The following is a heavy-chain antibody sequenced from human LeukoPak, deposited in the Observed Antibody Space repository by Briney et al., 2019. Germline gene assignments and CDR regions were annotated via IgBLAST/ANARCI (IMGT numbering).Heavy chain of an antibody. CDR2: IYYSGST. D-gene: IGHD3-3*01. J-gene: IGHJ4*02. CDR3: ARSNSRRGNVLRFLEDNYYFDY. V-gene: IGHV4-39*01. CDR1: GGSISSSSYY. Sequence: SETLSLTCTVSGGSISSSSYYWGWIRQPPGKGLEWIGSIYYSGSTYYNPSLKSRVTISVDTSKNQFSLKLSSVTAADTAVYYCARSNSRRGNVLRFLEDNYYFDYWGQGTLVTVSS.